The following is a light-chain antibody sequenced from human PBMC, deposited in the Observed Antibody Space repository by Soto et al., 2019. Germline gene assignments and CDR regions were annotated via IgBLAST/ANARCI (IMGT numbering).Light chain of an antibody. Sequence: QSVLTQPPSVSGAPGQRVTISCTGSSSNFGAGYEVHWYKQLPGTAPTLVIFNNLNRPSGVPERFSGSKSGTSASLVISGLQAEDEADYYCQSFDSSLGAYVFGSGTKVTVL. CDR1: SSNFGAGYE. V-gene: IGLV1-40*01. CDR2: NNL. J-gene: IGLJ1*01. CDR3: QSFDSSLGAYV.